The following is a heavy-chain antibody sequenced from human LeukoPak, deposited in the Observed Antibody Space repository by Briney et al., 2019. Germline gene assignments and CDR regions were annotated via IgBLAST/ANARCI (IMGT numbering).Heavy chain of an antibody. CDR3: ARGYGDYGTFDY. D-gene: IGHD4-17*01. CDR2: IWYDGSKK. Sequence: GGSLRLSCAASGFTFSSHGMHWVRQAPGKGLEWVAIIWYDGSKKYYADSVKGRFTISRDNSKNTLYLQMNSLGAEDTAVYYCARGYGDYGTFDYWGQGTLVSVSS. CDR1: GFTFSSHG. J-gene: IGHJ4*02. V-gene: IGHV3-33*01.